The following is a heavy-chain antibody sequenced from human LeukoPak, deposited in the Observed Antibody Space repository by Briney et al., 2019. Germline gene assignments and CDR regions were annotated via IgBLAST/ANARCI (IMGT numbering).Heavy chain of an antibody. J-gene: IGHJ5*02. V-gene: IGHV4-34*01. Sequence: SETLSLTCAVYGGSFSGYYWSWIRQPPGKGLEWIGEINHSGSTNYNPSLKSRVTISVDTSKNQLSLKLSSVTAADTAVYYCARVGSSSWYRRWFDPWGQGTLVTVSS. CDR1: GGSFSGYY. D-gene: IGHD6-13*01. CDR2: INHSGST. CDR3: ARVGSSSWYRRWFDP.